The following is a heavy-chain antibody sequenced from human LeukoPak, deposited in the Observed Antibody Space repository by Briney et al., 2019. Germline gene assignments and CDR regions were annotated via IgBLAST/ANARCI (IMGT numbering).Heavy chain of an antibody. Sequence: GGSLRLSCAASGFTFSIYTMNWVRQAPGKGLEWVSSISSSSSTIYFADSMKGRFTISRDNAKNSLYLQMNSLRAEDTAIYYCATYRQVLLPFESWGQGTLVTVSS. D-gene: IGHD2-8*02. CDR2: ISSSSSTI. J-gene: IGHJ4*02. CDR1: GFTFSIYT. CDR3: ATYRQVLLPFES. V-gene: IGHV3-48*01.